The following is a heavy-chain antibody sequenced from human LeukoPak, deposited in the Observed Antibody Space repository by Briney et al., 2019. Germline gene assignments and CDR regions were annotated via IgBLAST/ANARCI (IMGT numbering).Heavy chain of an antibody. CDR3: ARDKPLTLGTTHYYYGMDV. V-gene: IGHV4-59*12. CDR1: GGSISSYS. Sequence: SETLSLTCTVSGGSISSYSWSWIRQPPGKGLEWIGYIYYSGRTNYDPSLKSRVTISIDTSKNQFSLKLSSVTAADTAVYYCARDKPLTLGTTHYYYGMDVWGQGTTVTVSS. J-gene: IGHJ6*02. D-gene: IGHD1-7*01. CDR2: IYYSGRT.